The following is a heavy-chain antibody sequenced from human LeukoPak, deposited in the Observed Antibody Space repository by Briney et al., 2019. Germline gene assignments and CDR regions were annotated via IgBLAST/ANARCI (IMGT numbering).Heavy chain of an antibody. Sequence: GGSLRLSCAASGFTFDVYAMHWVRHAPGKGLEWVSGISWNSGSIGYADSVKGRFTISRDNAKNSLYLQISSLRAEDTALYYCAKVCINYPTQGYFDYWGQGTLVTVSS. CDR2: ISWNSGSI. CDR1: GFTFDVYA. V-gene: IGHV3-9*01. J-gene: IGHJ4*02. D-gene: IGHD4-11*01. CDR3: AKVCINYPTQGYFDY.